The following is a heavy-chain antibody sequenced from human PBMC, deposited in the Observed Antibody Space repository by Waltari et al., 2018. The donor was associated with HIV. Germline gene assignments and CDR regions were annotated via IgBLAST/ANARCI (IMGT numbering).Heavy chain of an antibody. J-gene: IGHJ4*02. CDR2: IYHSGST. V-gene: IGHV4-4*02. Sequence: QVQLQESGPGLVKPSGPLSLTCAVSGGSISDSYWWTWVRQPPGKGLEWVGEIYHSGSTNYNPSLLSRVTISLDKSKNQFSLRLTSVTAADTAVYYCARAGNDLDYWGQGTLVAVSS. CDR3: ARAGNDLDY. CDR1: GGSISDSYW.